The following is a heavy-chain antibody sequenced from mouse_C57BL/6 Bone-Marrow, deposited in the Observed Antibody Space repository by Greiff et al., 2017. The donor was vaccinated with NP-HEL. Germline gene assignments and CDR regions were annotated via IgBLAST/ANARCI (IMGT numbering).Heavy chain of an antibody. Sequence: QVQLQQPGAELVKPGASVKLSCKASGYTFTSYWMHWVKQRPGQGLEWIGMIHPNSGSTNYNEKFKSKAILTVDKSSSTAYMQLSSLTSEDSAVYYCARPYYYGSSSWFAYWGQGTLVTVSA. CDR2: IHPNSGST. CDR1: GYTFTSYW. CDR3: ARPYYYGSSSWFAY. J-gene: IGHJ3*01. D-gene: IGHD1-1*01. V-gene: IGHV1-64*01.